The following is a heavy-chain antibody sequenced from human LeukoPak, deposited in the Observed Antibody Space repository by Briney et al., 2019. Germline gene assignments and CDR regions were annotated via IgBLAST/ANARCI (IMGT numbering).Heavy chain of an antibody. CDR2: IIPILVTA. CDR3: ATPYCSSSSCYHAFDM. J-gene: IGHJ3*02. Sequence: SVKVSCKVSGATFNSYNINWVRQAPGQRPEWMGAIIPILVTANYAEDFQGRVTISADESTTTAYMELSSLTSEDTGIYYCATPYCSSSSCYHAFDMWGQGTTVTVSS. CDR1: GATFNSYN. V-gene: IGHV1-69*13. D-gene: IGHD2-2*01.